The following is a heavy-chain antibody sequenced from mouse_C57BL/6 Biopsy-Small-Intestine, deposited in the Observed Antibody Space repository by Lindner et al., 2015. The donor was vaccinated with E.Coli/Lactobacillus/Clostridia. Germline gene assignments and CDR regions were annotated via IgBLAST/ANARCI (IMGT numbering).Heavy chain of an antibody. CDR2: IWSGGAT. J-gene: IGHJ3*01. D-gene: IGHD2-5*01. Sequence: VQLQESGPGLVAPSQSLSITCTVSGFSLTGYGVDWVRQPPGKGLEWLGVIWSGGATDYNSALMSRLSISKDNSKSQVFLKMNSLQTDDTAMYYCAKRDYSNWFAYWGQGTLVTVSA. V-gene: IGHV2-9*01. CDR1: GFSLTGYG. CDR3: AKRDYSNWFAY.